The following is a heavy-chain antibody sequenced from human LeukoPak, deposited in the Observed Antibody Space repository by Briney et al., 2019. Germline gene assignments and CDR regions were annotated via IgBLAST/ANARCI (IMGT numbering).Heavy chain of an antibody. J-gene: IGHJ4*02. CDR3: ARGGGDFWSGYWYYFDY. D-gene: IGHD3-3*01. CDR2: IYYSGST. V-gene: IGHV4-59*01. CDR1: GGSISGYY. Sequence: PSETLSLTCTVSGGSISGYYWNWIRQPPGKGLEWIGYIYYSGSTNYNPSLTSRVTISLDTSNNQFSLKLSSVTAADTAVYYCARGGGDFWSGYWYYFDYWGQGTLVTVSS.